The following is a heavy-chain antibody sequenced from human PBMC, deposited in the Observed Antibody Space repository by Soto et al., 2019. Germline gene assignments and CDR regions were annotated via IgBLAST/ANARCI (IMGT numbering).Heavy chain of an antibody. J-gene: IGHJ3*02. Sequence: PGGSLRLSCAASGFTFSSCSMNWVRQAPGKGLEWVSSISSSSSYIYYADSVKGRFTISRDNAKNSLYLQMNSLRAEDTAVYYCARVAYYDFWSGYYNPGAFDIWGQGTMVTVSS. CDR3: ARVAYYDFWSGYYNPGAFDI. V-gene: IGHV3-21*01. D-gene: IGHD3-3*01. CDR2: ISSSSSYI. CDR1: GFTFSSCS.